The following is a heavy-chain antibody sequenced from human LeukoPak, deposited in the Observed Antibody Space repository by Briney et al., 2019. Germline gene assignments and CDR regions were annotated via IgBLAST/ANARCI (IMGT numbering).Heavy chain of an antibody. CDR1: GFTFSSYE. CDR3: AREDLSGYGEIDY. D-gene: IGHD5-12*01. J-gene: IGHJ4*02. V-gene: IGHV3-48*03. Sequence: GGSLRLSCAASGFTFSSYEMNWVRQAPGKGLEWVSYISSSGSTIYYADSVKGRFTISRDNAKNSLYLQMNSLRAEDTPVYYCAREDLSGYGEIDYWGQGTLVTVSS. CDR2: ISSSGSTI.